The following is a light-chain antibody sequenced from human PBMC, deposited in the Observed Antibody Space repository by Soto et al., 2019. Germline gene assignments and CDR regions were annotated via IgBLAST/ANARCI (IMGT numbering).Light chain of an antibody. Sequence: IVLAQAPCSRSLYPVEIATLSCRASQSVSNNYLAWYQQKPGQAPRLLIYGASNRVTGTPDMFSGSGSGTDFTLTISRVAPEDVAFYYCQHYSSSGTFGQGTKVDIK. CDR1: QSVSNNY. V-gene: IGKV3-20*01. CDR3: QHYSSSGT. J-gene: IGKJ1*01. CDR2: GAS.